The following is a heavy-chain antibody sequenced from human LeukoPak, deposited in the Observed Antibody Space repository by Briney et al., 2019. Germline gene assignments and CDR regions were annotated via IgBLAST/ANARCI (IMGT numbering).Heavy chain of an antibody. J-gene: IGHJ6*02. CDR2: ISSSGSTI. CDR3: ARDNSYGDYYYGMDV. D-gene: IGHD4-17*01. Sequence: GGSLRLSCAASGFTFSDYYMSWIRQAPGKGLEWGSYISSSGSTIYYADSVKGRFTISRDNAKNSLYLQMNSLRAEDTAVYYCARDNSYGDYYYGMDVWGQGTTVTVSS. CDR1: GFTFSDYY. V-gene: IGHV3-11*01.